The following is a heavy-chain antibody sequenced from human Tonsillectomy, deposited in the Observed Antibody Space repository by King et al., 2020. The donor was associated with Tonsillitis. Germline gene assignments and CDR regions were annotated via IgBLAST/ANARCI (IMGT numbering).Heavy chain of an antibody. CDR1: EFTFSSYS. Sequence: VQLVESGGGVVQPGRSLRLSCAASEFTFSSYSMHWVRQAPGKGLEWVAVISNDGNKKSYADSVKGRFTISRDNSKNTLFLQMNSLRPEDTAVYYCAREVGYCSDGSCYGLDAFDIWGKGTMVTVSS. J-gene: IGHJ3*02. CDR3: AREVGYCSDGSCYGLDAFDI. CDR2: ISNDGNKK. V-gene: IGHV3-30-3*01. D-gene: IGHD2-15*01.